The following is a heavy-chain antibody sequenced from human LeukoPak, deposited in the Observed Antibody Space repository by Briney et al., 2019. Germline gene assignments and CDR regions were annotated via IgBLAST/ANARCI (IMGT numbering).Heavy chain of an antibody. Sequence: GGSLRLSCAASGFTFSSYAMHWVRQAPGKGLEWVAVISYDGSNKYYADSVKGRFTISRDNSKNTLYLQMNSLRAEDTAVYYCARDNLRVYYDSSGYPNYYYYGMDVWGQGTTVTVSS. CDR2: ISYDGSNK. V-gene: IGHV3-30*04. D-gene: IGHD3-22*01. J-gene: IGHJ6*02. CDR3: ARDNLRVYYDSSGYPNYYYYGMDV. CDR1: GFTFSSYA.